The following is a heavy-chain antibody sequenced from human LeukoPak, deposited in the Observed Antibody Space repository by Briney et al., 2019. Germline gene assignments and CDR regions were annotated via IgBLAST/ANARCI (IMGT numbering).Heavy chain of an antibody. D-gene: IGHD1-14*01. Sequence: GGSLRLSCAASGFTFSDYYMSWIRQAPGKGLEWVSYISSSGSTIYYADSVKGRFTVSRDNAKNTVYLQMSSLRVEDTAVYYCARANPADFDLWGRGTLVIVSS. V-gene: IGHV3-11*04. CDR1: GFTFSDYY. CDR2: ISSSGSTI. CDR3: ARANPADFDL. J-gene: IGHJ2*01.